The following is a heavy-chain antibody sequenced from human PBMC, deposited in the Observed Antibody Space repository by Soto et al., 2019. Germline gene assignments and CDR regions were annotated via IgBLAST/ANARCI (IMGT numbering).Heavy chain of an antibody. CDR1: GSIFSGYG. D-gene: IGHD2-21*02. CDR2: IWYDGSNK. V-gene: IGHV3-33*01. Sequence: QKYLVESGGGVVQPGGSLRLSCVASGSIFSGYGMHWVRQAPGKGLEWVAVIWYDGSNKYYADSVKGRFTISRDNSQNTLYLQIGRLRAQETGVYYCARDRVGVTLFPGFSDSWGHGTLVT. J-gene: IGHJ5*01. CDR3: ARDRVGVTLFPGFSDS.